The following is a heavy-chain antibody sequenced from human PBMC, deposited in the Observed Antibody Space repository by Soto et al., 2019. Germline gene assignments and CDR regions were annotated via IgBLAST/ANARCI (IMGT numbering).Heavy chain of an antibody. CDR2: IYPSGSST. CDR1: GASVSSDGYS. Sequence: SETLSLTCAVSGASVSSDGYSWSCVRQTPGRGLEWIGYIYPSGSSTYYNPSLKSRVTMSVDSAKNHFSLNLTSMTAADTVVYYCTRWGRTGTTSEPWGQGTLVTVSS. J-gene: IGHJ5*02. V-gene: IGHV4-30-2*01. CDR3: TRWGRTGTTSEP. D-gene: IGHD1-7*01.